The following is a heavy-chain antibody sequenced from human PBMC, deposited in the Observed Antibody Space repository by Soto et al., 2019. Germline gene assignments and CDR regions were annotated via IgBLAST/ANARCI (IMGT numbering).Heavy chain of an antibody. D-gene: IGHD2-2*01. CDR3: ARDGQPCSSTSCYADPFDY. Sequence: VASVKVSCKASGYTFTSYGISWVRQAPGQGLEWMGWISAYNGNTNYAQKLQGRVTMTTDTSTSTAYMELRSLRSDDTAVYYCARDGQPCSSTSCYADPFDYWGQGTLVTVSS. V-gene: IGHV1-18*01. CDR1: GYTFTSYG. CDR2: ISAYNGNT. J-gene: IGHJ4*02.